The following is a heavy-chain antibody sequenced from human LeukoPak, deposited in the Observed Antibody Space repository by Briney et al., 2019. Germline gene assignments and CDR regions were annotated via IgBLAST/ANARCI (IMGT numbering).Heavy chain of an antibody. Sequence: GGSLRLSCAASGFTVSGNYMSWVRQAPGKGLEWLSVIHRGGNTYYADSVKGRFTISRDSSKNTVFLQMDSLRGEDTAVYYCARGPGYGLGVDYGDYWGQGTLVTVSS. CDR2: IHRGGNT. V-gene: IGHV3-66*01. J-gene: IGHJ4*02. CDR1: GFTVSGNY. D-gene: IGHD3-10*01. CDR3: ARGPGYGLGVDYGDY.